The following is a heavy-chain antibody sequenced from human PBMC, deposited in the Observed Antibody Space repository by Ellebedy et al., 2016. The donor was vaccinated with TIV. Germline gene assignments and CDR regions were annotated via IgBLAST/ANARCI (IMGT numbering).Heavy chain of an antibody. CDR2: IKYDGSEK. Sequence: GESLKISCAASRFTFSNYWMNSVRLAPGKGLEWVASIKYDGSEKLYVDSVTGRFTISRDNAKNSLHLQVNSLRAEDTAVYFCARGYSGSLYFDLWGRGALVTVSS. CDR1: RFTFSNYW. V-gene: IGHV3-7*03. J-gene: IGHJ2*01. D-gene: IGHD1-26*01. CDR3: ARGYSGSLYFDL.